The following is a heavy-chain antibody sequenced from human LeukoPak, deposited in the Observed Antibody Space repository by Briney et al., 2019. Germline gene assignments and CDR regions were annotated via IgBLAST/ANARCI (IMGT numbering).Heavy chain of an antibody. J-gene: IGHJ6*03. Sequence: GGSLRLSCAASGFTFSSYWMSWVRQAPGKGLEWVANIKQDGSEKYYVDSVKGRFTTSRDNAKNSLYLQMNSLRAEDTAAYYCARKAGTGIHYYYYMDVWGKGTTVTVSS. CDR1: GFTFSSYW. V-gene: IGHV3-7*01. D-gene: IGHD6-13*01. CDR2: IKQDGSEK. CDR3: ARKAGTGIHYYYYMDV.